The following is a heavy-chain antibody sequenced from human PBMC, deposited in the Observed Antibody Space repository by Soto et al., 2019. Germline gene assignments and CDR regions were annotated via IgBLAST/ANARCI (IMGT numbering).Heavy chain of an antibody. V-gene: IGHV4-59*08. J-gene: IGHJ4*02. Sequence: PSETLSLPCIVSGGSVSISYLSWIRKTQGKGLEWIGYIYYTGNTNYNPSLMSRVTISLDKSKSQFSLKLNSVTAADSAVYFCARLEGLATISYYFDFWGQGALVTVSS. D-gene: IGHD3-9*01. CDR1: GGSVSISY. CDR3: ARLEGLATISYYFDF. CDR2: IYYTGNT.